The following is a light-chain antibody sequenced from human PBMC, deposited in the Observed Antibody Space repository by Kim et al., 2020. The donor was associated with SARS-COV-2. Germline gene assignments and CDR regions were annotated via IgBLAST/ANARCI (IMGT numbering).Light chain of an antibody. CDR2: GKN. Sequence: SSELTQDPAVSVALGQTVRITCQGDSLRSYYASWYQQKPGQAPVLVIYGKNNRPSGIPDRFSGSSSGNTASLTITGPQAEDEADYYCNFRDSSGNHLVFG. V-gene: IGLV3-19*01. CDR1: SLRSYY. J-gene: IGLJ1*01. CDR3: NFRDSSGNHLV.